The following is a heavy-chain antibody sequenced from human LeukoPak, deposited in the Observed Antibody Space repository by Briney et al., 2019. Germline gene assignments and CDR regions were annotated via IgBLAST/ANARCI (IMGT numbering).Heavy chain of an antibody. CDR1: GYTFTGHY. V-gene: IGHV1-2*02. CDR3: AREVPYCSSTSCLLFDY. J-gene: IGHJ4*02. D-gene: IGHD2-2*01. CDR2: INPNSGGT. Sequence: ASVKVSCKASGYTFTGHYMHWVRQAPGQGLEWMGWINPNSGGTNYAQKFQGRVTMTRDTSISTAYMELSRLRSDDTAVYYCAREVPYCSSTSCLLFDYWGQGTLVTVSS.